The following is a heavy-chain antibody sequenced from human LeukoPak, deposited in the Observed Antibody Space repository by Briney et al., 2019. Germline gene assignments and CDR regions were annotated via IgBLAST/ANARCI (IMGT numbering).Heavy chain of an antibody. Sequence: SETLSLTCTVSGGSISSYYWSWIRQPPGKGLEWIGSIYHSGSTFYNPSLKSRVTISVDTSKNQFSLKLSSVTAADTAVYYCARTSAAAGSFAAFDYWGQGTLVTVSS. D-gene: IGHD6-13*01. CDR3: ARTSAAAGSFAAFDY. J-gene: IGHJ4*02. CDR2: IYHSGST. CDR1: GGSISSYY. V-gene: IGHV4-59*08.